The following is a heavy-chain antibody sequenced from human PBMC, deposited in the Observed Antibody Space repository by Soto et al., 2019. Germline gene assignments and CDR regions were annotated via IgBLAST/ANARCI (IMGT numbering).Heavy chain of an antibody. J-gene: IGHJ6*02. V-gene: IGHV1-3*02. Sequence: QVQLVQSGAEVRKPGASVKISCKASGYTLNSHGIQWMRQAPGQSLEWVGWSNGGNGYTKYSEELQGRVTITMDTSASTVYMELSSLTSEDMAVYYCARVTYSDALDVWGQGTTVTVSS. CDR1: GYTLNSHG. CDR3: ARVTYSDALDV. D-gene: IGHD1-26*01. CDR2: SNGGNGYT.